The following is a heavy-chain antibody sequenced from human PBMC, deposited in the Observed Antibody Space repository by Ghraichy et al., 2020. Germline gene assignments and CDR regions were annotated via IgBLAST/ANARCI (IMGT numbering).Heavy chain of an antibody. Sequence: GGSLRLSCTASGFTFRNSWMHWVRQAPGKGLVWVSHINIDGSNIDYAGSVKGRFTISRDNAKNTLYLQMNSLRADDTAVYYCARDPESGAFDIWGLGTMVTVSS. CDR3: ARDPESGAFDI. CDR1: GFTFRNSW. J-gene: IGHJ3*02. CDR2: INIDGSNI. V-gene: IGHV3-74*01.